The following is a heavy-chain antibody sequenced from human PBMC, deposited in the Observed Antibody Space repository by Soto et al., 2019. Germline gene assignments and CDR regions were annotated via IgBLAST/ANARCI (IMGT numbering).Heavy chain of an antibody. Sequence: EVQLVESGGGLVQPGGSLRLSCAASGFTISSYWMLWVRQAPGMGLVWVSRISPDGRSTSYADSMKGRFTTSRDNAKNTLYLQMNSLRAEDTAVYYCAIFDVITPYITLAGAFDIWGQGTIVTVSS. D-gene: IGHD3-16*01. CDR1: GFTISSYW. CDR3: AIFDVITPYITLAGAFDI. CDR2: ISPDGRST. V-gene: IGHV3-74*01. J-gene: IGHJ3*02.